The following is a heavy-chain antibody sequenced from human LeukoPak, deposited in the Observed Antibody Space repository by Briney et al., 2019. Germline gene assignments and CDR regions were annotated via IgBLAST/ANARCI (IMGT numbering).Heavy chain of an antibody. CDR2: INPKTGST. CDR3: ARDLDDAFDI. CDR1: GYTFTDYY. V-gene: IGHV1-2*02. J-gene: IGHJ3*02. Sequence: ASVKVSCKASGYTFTDYYIHWVRQAPGQGLEWMGWINPKTGSTNYPQKFQGRVTKTRDTSISTVNMELSRLRSDDTAVYFCARDLDDAFDIWGQGTVVTVSS. D-gene: IGHD1-1*01.